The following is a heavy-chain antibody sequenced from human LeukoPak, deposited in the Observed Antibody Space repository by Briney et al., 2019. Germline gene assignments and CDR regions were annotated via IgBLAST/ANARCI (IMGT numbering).Heavy chain of an antibody. J-gene: IGHJ4*02. D-gene: IGHD6-13*01. CDR1: GGSISSYY. CDR2: IYYSGST. CDR3: ATGQQLAYY. Sequence: TSETLSLTCTVSGGSISSYYWSWIRQPPGKGLEWIGYIYYSGSTNYNPSLKSRVTISVDTSKNQFSLKLRSVTAADTAVYYCATGQQLAYYWGQGTLVTVSS. V-gene: IGHV4-59*01.